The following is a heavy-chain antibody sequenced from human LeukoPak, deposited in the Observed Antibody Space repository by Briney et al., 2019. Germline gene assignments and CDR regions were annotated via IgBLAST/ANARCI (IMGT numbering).Heavy chain of an antibody. CDR2: INPSGGST. CDR3: ARLNDYGDY. CDR1: GYAFTTYY. D-gene: IGHD2-8*01. J-gene: IGHJ4*02. V-gene: IGHV1-46*01. Sequence: GASVNVSCTASGYAFTTYYLHWVRQAPGQGLEWMGIINPSGGSTNYAQKFQGRVTMTRDTSTSTVYMELSSLKSEDTAVYYCARLNDYGDYWGRGALVAVSS.